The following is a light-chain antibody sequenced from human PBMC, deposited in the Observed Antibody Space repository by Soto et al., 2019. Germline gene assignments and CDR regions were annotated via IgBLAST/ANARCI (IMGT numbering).Light chain of an antibody. CDR3: QQYTNWPPIT. V-gene: IGKV3-15*01. CDR2: YAS. Sequence: EIMMTQSPATLSVSPGERATLSCRASQSVRNNLAWYQQKPGQAPRLLIYYASTRATGVPARFSGSGSGTEFTLTISSIQSEDSALYYCQQYTNWPPITFGQGTRLEIK. J-gene: IGKJ5*01. CDR1: QSVRNN.